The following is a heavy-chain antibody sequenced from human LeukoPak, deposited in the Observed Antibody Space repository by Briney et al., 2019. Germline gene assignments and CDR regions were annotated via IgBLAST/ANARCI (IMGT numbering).Heavy chain of an antibody. CDR3: ARDLGYCTNGVCYTSPFDY. V-gene: IGHV3-7*01. J-gene: IGHJ4*02. Sequence: GGSLRLSCAASGFTFSSYWMSWVRQAPGKGLEWVANIKQDGSEKYYVDSVKGRFTISRDNAKNSLYLQMNSLRAEDTAVYYCARDLGYCTNGVCYTSPFDYWGQGTLVTVSS. CDR2: IKQDGSEK. D-gene: IGHD2-8*01. CDR1: GFTFSSYW.